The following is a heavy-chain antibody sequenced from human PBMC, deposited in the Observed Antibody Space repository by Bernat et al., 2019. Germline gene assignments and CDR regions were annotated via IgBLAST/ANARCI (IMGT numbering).Heavy chain of an antibody. Sequence: QVTLKVSGPVLVKPTETLTLTCTVSGFSLSNARMGVSWIRQPPGKALEWLAHIFSNDEKSYSTSLKSRLTISKDTSKSQVVLTMTNMDPVDTATYYCALTFGGVILSPYWGQGTLVTVSS. CDR2: IFSNDEK. CDR1: GFSLSNARMG. J-gene: IGHJ4*02. D-gene: IGHD3-16*02. V-gene: IGHV2-26*01. CDR3: ALTFGGVILSPY.